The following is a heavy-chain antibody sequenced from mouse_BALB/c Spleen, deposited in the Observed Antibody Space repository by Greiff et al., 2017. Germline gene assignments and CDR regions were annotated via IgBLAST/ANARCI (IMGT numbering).Heavy chain of an antibody. CDR3: TRNYRYDGYAMDY. V-gene: IGHV1S81*02. J-gene: IGHJ4*01. CDR1: GYTFTSYY. CDR2: INPSNGGT. D-gene: IGHD2-14*01. Sequence: VQLVESGAELVKPGASVKLSCKASGYTFTSYYMYWVKQRPGQGLEWIGEINPSNGGTNFNEKFKSKATLTVDKSSSTAYMQLSSLTSEDSAVYYCTRNYRYDGYAMDYWGQGTSVTVSS.